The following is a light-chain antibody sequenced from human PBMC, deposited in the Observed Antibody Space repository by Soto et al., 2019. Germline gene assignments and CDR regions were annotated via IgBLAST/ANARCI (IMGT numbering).Light chain of an antibody. Sequence: QSALAQPPSVSGAPGQRVTISCTGSSSNIGAGHDVHWYQQLPGTAPKLLIYGNSNRPSGVPDRFSGSKSGTSASLAITGLQAEDEADYYCQSYDSSLSGHYVFGTGTKVTVL. CDR1: SSNIGAGHD. CDR3: QSYDSSLSGHYV. V-gene: IGLV1-40*01. CDR2: GNS. J-gene: IGLJ1*01.